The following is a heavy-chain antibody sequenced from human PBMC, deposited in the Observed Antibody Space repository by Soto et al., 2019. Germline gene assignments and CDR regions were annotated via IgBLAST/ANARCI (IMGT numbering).Heavy chain of an antibody. Sequence: LRLSCAASGFTFSSYALHWVRQAPGKGLEWVAVMSYDGSNKYYADSVKGRFTISRDNSKNTLYLQMNSLRAEDTAVYYCARESPESYGMDVWGQGTTVTVSS. CDR1: GFTFSSYA. J-gene: IGHJ6*02. CDR2: MSYDGSNK. CDR3: ARESPESYGMDV. V-gene: IGHV3-30-3*01.